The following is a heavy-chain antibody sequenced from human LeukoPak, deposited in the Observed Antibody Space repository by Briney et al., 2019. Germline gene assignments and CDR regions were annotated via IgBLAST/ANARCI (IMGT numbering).Heavy chain of an antibody. Sequence: PSETLSLTCAVYGGSFSGYYWSWIRQAPGKGLEWVSYISSSGSTIYYADSVKGRFTISRDNAKNSLYLQMNSLRAEDTAVYYCAKNCVTMVRGAPYYYYMDVWGKGTTVTISS. V-gene: IGHV3-11*04. CDR3: AKNCVTMVRGAPYYYYMDV. CDR2: ISSSGSTI. J-gene: IGHJ6*03. CDR1: GGSFSGYY. D-gene: IGHD3-10*01.